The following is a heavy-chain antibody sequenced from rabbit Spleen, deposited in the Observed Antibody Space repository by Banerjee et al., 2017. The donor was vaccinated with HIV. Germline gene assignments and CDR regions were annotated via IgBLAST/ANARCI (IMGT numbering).Heavy chain of an antibody. CDR2: IYGDRSGST. J-gene: IGHJ4*01. V-gene: IGHV1S45*01. Sequence: QQQLEESGGGLVKPGGTLTLTCTASGFSFSNSYYMCWVRQAPGKGLECIACIYGDRSGSTYYANWAKGRFTISRTSSTTVTLEMTSLTAADTATYFCGRGSATMTMVITGYYLSLWGPGTLVTVS. CDR1: GFSFSNSYY. CDR3: GRGSATMTMVITGYYLSL. D-gene: IGHD2-1*01.